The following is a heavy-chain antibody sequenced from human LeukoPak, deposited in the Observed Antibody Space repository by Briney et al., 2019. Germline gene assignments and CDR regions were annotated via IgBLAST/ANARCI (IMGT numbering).Heavy chain of an antibody. CDR2: INWNGGST. J-gene: IGHJ3*02. D-gene: IGHD1-26*01. CDR1: GFTFSTYG. CDR3: AREGFVGATSAFDI. Sequence: GGSLRLSCAASGFTFSTYGMTWVRQAPGKGLEWVSGINWNGGSTGYADSVKGRFTISRDNAKNSLYLQMNSLRAEDTAVYYCAREGFVGATSAFDIWGQGTMVTVSS. V-gene: IGHV3-20*04.